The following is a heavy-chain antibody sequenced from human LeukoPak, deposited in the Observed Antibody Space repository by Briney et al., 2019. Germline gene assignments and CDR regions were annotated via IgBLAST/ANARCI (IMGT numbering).Heavy chain of an antibody. CDR3: ARATYYYDSSGYSLDY. D-gene: IGHD3-22*01. Sequence: ASVKVSCKASGYTFTSYDINWVRQATGQGPEWMGWMNPNSGNTGYAQKLQGRVTMTRNTSISTAYMELSSLRSEDTAVYYCARATYYYDSSGYSLDYWGQGTLVTVSS. CDR2: MNPNSGNT. J-gene: IGHJ4*02. V-gene: IGHV1-8*01. CDR1: GYTFTSYD.